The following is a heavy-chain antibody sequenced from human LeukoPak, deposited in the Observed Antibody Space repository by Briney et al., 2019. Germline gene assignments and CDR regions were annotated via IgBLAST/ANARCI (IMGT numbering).Heavy chain of an antibody. V-gene: IGHV3-23*01. CDR2: ISGSGGST. CDR1: GFTLSSYA. D-gene: IGHD2-2*01. J-gene: IGHJ4*02. CDR3: AKDYIRGIVVVPAAMFDY. Sequence: GGSLRLSCAASGFTLSSYAMSRVRQAPGKGLEWVSAISGSGGSTYYADSVKGRFTISRDNSKNTLYLQMNSLGAEDTAVYYCAKDYIRGIVVVPAAMFDYWGQGTLVTVSS.